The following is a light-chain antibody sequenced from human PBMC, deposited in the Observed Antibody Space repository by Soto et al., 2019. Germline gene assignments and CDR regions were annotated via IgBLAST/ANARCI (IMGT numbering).Light chain of an antibody. J-gene: IGKJ4*01. CDR2: DAS. V-gene: IGKV3-11*01. Sequence: EIVLTQSPATLYLSPGERATLSCRASQSVNRHLVWYQQKPGQAPRLLIYDASNRATGIPARVSGSGSGTDFTLTISSLEPEDFSGYYCQLRHEWPITFGGGTKVEIK. CDR1: QSVNRH. CDR3: QLRHEWPIT.